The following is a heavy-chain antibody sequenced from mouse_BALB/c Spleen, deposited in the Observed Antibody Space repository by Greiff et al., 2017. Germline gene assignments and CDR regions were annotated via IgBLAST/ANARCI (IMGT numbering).Heavy chain of an antibody. CDR1: GFSFTSYC. CDR3: ARGGKGYVPDMDY. D-gene: IGHD2-2*01. J-gene: IGHJ4*01. V-gene: IGHV2-9*02. Sequence: VQLQQSGPGLVAPSQSLSISCTVSGFSFTSYCVHWVRQPPGKGLEWLGVICAGGSTNYNSPLLSRLSIITDNSTSQVFLKMNRLQTDDTAMYYCARGGKGYVPDMDYWGEGTTVTVSS. CDR2: ICAGGST.